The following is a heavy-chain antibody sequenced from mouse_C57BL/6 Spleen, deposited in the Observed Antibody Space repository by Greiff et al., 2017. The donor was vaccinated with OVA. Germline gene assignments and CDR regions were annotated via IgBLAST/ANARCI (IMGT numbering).Heavy chain of an antibody. D-gene: IGHD2-4*01. V-gene: IGHV3-6*01. CDR1: GYSITSGYY. CDR3: ARHDYDGFAY. CDR2: ISYDGSN. Sequence: DVQLQESGPGLVKPSQSLSLTCSVTGYSITSGYYWNWIRQFPGNKLEWMGYISYDGSNNYNPSLKKRISITRDTSKNQFFLKLNSVTTEDTATYYCARHDYDGFAYWGQGTLVTVSA. J-gene: IGHJ3*01.